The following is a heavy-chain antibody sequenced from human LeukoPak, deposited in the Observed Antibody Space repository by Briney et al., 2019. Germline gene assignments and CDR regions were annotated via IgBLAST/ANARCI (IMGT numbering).Heavy chain of an antibody. D-gene: IGHD1-26*01. CDR1: GYSFTTYW. V-gene: IGHV5-51*01. Sequence: GESLKISCRVSGYSFTTYWIGWVRQMPGKGLEWMVIIYPGDSDTRYSPSFQGQVTISADKSISTAYLQWSSLKASDTAMYYCARRWELYYFDYWGQGTLVTVSS. J-gene: IGHJ4*02. CDR3: ARRWELYYFDY. CDR2: IYPGDSDT.